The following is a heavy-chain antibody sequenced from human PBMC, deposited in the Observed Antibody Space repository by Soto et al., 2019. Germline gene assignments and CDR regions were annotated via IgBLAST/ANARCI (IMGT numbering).Heavy chain of an antibody. D-gene: IGHD1-1*01. J-gene: IGHJ5*02. CDR3: ATISTTGTATGPRWFDP. CDR1: GYSFTSYW. V-gene: IGHV5-51*01. Sequence: GESLKISCKGSGYSFTSYWIGWVRQMPGKGLEWMGIIYPGDSDTRYSPSFQGQVTISADKSISTAYLQWSSLKASDTAMYYCATISTTGTATGPRWFDPWGQGTLVTVSS. CDR2: IYPGDSDT.